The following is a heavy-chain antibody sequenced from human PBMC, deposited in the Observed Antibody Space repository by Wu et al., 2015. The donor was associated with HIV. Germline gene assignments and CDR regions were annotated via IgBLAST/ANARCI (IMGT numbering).Heavy chain of an antibody. CDR3: TRSRFAGSSDTWYSFDK. J-gene: IGHJ4*02. Sequence: QGQLVQSGAEVQKPGSSVKVSCKPSGGTFSSYAISWVRQAPGQGLEWMGRVIPSFGTSAYAQKFQGRLTLTADEYTSTAYMELSSLRSEDTAVYICTRSRFAGSSDTWYSFDKWGQGTLVTVSS. CDR2: VIPSFGTS. D-gene: IGHD1-14*01. CDR1: GGTFSSYA. V-gene: IGHV1-69*13.